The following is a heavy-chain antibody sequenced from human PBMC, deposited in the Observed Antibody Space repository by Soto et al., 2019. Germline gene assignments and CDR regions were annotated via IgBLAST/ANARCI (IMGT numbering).Heavy chain of an antibody. CDR1: GGTFSSYA. CDR2: IIPIFGTA. D-gene: IGHD3-22*01. J-gene: IGHJ4*02. Sequence: SVKVSCKASGGTFSSYAISWVRQAPGQGLEWMGGIIPIFGTANYAQKFQGRVTITADESTSTAYMELSSLRSEDTAVYYCAGSYYYDSSGYYYFDYWGQGTLVTVPQ. CDR3: AGSYYYDSSGYYYFDY. V-gene: IGHV1-69*13.